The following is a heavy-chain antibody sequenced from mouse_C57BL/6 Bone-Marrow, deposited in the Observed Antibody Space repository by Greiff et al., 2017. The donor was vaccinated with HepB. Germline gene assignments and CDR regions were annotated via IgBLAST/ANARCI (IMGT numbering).Heavy chain of an antibody. CDR3: ARHGLAWFAY. CDR2: ISSGSSTI. V-gene: IGHV5-17*01. Sequence: EVKLMESGGGLVKPGGSLKLSCAASGFTFSDYGMHWVRQAPEKGLEWVAYISSGSSTIYYADTVKGRFTISRDNAKNTLFLQMTSLRSEDTAMYYCARHGLAWFAYWGQGTLVTVSA. D-gene: IGHD1-1*01. CDR1: GFTFSDYG. J-gene: IGHJ3*01.